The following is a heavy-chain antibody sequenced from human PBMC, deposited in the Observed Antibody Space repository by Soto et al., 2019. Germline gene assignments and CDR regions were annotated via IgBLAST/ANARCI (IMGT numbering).Heavy chain of an antibody. J-gene: IGHJ4*02. Sequence: GESLKISCKGSGYSFTSYWIGWVRQMPGKGLEWMGIIYPGDSDTRYSPSFQGQVTISADKSISTAYLQWSSLKASDTALYYWARPADIQENYYDSSGYFDYWGQGTLVTVSS. CDR2: IYPGDSDT. CDR1: GYSFTSYW. CDR3: ARPADIQENYYDSSGYFDY. D-gene: IGHD3-22*01. V-gene: IGHV5-51*01.